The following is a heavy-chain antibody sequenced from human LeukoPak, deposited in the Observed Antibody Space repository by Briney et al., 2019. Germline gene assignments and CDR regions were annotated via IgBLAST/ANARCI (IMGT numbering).Heavy chain of an antibody. V-gene: IGHV4-38-2*01. CDR3: ARVNSGGSCYDY. J-gene: IGHJ4*02. CDR2: IYHSGST. Sequence: SETLSLTCALSGYSNNRGYYWGWIRQPPGKGLGRIGSIYHSGSTYYNPSLKSRVTISVDTSKNQFSLKLSSVTAADTAVYYCARVNSGGSCYDYWGQGTLVTVSS. D-gene: IGHD2-15*01. CDR1: GYSNNRGYY.